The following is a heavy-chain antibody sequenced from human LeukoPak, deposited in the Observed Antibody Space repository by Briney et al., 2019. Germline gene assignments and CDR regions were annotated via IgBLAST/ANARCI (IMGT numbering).Heavy chain of an antibody. CDR3: ARRQRNLDY. V-gene: IGHV3-49*04. CDR2: IRSTAYDGTT. D-gene: IGHD6-25*01. J-gene: IGHJ4*02. CDR1: GFTFGYCA. Sequence: GGSVRLLCCGSGFTFGYCAVTWVRQAPAKGLARIGFIRSTAYDGTTKYAASVKGRYTISRDDSKSIAYLQMNSLQSEDTALYYCARRQRNLDYWGQGTLVTVSS.